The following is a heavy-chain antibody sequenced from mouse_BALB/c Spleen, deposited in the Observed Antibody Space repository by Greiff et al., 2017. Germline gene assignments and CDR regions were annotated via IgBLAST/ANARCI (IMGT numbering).Heavy chain of an antibody. J-gene: IGHJ2*01. D-gene: IGHD3-1*01. V-gene: IGHV1S81*02. CDR1: GYTFTSYY. Sequence: QVQLQQPGAELVKPGASVKLSCKASGYTFTSYYMYWVKQRPGQGFEWIGGINPSNGGTNFNEKFKSKATLTVDKSSSTAYMQLSSLTSEDSAVYYCTRRGLRGYFDYWGQGTTLTVSS. CDR3: TRRGLRGYFDY. CDR2: INPSNGGT.